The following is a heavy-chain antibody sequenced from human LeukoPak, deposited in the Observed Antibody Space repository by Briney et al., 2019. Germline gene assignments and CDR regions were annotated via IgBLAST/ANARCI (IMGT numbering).Heavy chain of an antibody. CDR1: GFTFDDYA. Sequence: GGSLRLSCAASGFTFDDYAMHWVRQAPGKGLEWVSGISWNSGSIGYADSVKGRFTISRDNAKNSLYLQMNSLRAEDMALYYCAKADSSSSSAGAFDIWGQGTMVTVSS. V-gene: IGHV3-9*03. CDR2: ISWNSGSI. J-gene: IGHJ3*02. D-gene: IGHD6-6*01. CDR3: AKADSSSSSAGAFDI.